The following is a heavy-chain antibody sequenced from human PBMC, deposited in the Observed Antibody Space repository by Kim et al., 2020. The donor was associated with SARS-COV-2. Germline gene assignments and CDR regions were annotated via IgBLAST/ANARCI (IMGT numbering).Heavy chain of an antibody. CDR3: ARDQKPSGSYFPGPPEEFDY. D-gene: IGHD1-26*01. V-gene: IGHV3-48*02. Sequence: GGSLRLSCAASGFTFSSYSMNWVRQAPGKGLEWVSYISSSSSTIYYADSVKGRFTISRDNAKNSLYLQMNSLRDEDTAVYYCARDQKPSGSYFPGPPEEFDYWGQGTLVTVSS. J-gene: IGHJ4*02. CDR1: GFTFSSYS. CDR2: ISSSSSTI.